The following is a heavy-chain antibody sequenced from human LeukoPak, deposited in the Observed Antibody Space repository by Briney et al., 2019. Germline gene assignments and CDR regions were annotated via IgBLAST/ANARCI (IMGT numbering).Heavy chain of an antibody. CDR1: GFTFSDYY. Sequence: PGGTLRLSCAASGFTFSDYYMSWIRQAPGKGLEWVSYISSSGSTLYYADSVKGRITISRDNAKNSLYLQMNSLRAEDTAVYYCARRRYNWNAIDYWGQGTLVTVSS. D-gene: IGHD1-20*01. CDR2: ISSSGSTL. V-gene: IGHV3-11*01. CDR3: ARRRYNWNAIDY. J-gene: IGHJ4*02.